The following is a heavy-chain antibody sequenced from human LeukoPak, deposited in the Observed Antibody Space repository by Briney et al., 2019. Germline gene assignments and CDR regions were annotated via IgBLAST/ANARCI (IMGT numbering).Heavy chain of an antibody. D-gene: IGHD3-10*01. J-gene: IGHJ4*02. CDR3: ARDREETFDY. CDR2: INPNSGGT. CDR1: GYTFTGYY. Sequence: ASVKVSCKASGYTFTGYYMNWVRQAPGQGPEWMGWINPNSGGTIFAQKFQGRVTMTRDTSISTVYMELSRLRSDDTAVYYCARDREETFDYWGQGTLVTVSS. V-gene: IGHV1-2*02.